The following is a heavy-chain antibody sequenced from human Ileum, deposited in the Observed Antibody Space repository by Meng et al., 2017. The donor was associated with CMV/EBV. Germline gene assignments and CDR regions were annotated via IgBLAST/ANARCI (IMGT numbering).Heavy chain of an antibody. CDR2: IYSGSST. V-gene: IGHV3-53*01. CDR1: GFTVSSNY. CDR3: ASSFALGTIWSGYYFY. D-gene: IGHD3-3*01. J-gene: IGHJ4*02. Sequence: GGSLRLSCAASGFTVSSNYMSWVRQAPGKGLEWVSVIYSGSSTYYADSVKGRFTISRDNSKNTLYLQMNSLRAEDTAVYYCASSFALGTIWSGYYFYWGQGTLVTVSS.